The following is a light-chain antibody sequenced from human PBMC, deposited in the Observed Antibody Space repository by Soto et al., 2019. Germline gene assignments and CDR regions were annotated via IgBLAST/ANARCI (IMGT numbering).Light chain of an antibody. V-gene: IGKV1-8*01. J-gene: IGKJ4*01. CDR1: QGISSY. CDR2: AAS. CDR3: RQYYSYPT. Sequence: AIRMTQSPSSFSASTGDRVTITCRASQGISSYLAWYQQKPGKAPKLLIYAASTLQSGVPSRFSGSGSGTDFTLTISCLQSEDFATYYCRQYYSYPTFGGGTKVEIK.